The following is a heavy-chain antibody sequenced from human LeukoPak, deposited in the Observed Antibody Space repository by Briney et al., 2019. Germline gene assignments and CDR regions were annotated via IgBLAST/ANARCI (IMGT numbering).Heavy chain of an antibody. V-gene: IGHV1-69*05. CDR1: GGTFSSYA. J-gene: IGHJ4*02. Sequence: SVKVSCKASGGTFSSYAISWVRQAPGQGPEWMGGIIPIFGTANYAQKFQGRVTITTDESTSTAYMELSSLRSEDTAVYYCASGKVLAAALGYWGQGTLVTVSS. CDR3: ASGKVLAAALGY. CDR2: IIPIFGTA. D-gene: IGHD6-13*01.